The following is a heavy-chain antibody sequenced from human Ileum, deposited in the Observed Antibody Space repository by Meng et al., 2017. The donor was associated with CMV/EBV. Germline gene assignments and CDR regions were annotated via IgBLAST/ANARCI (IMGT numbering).Heavy chain of an antibody. CDR2: IKSKSGGATT. Sequence: SGLTCSNTWMSWGRQAPGKGLEWVGRIKSKSGGATTDYAAPVKGRFTISRDDSKDTLYLQMNSLRTEDTAVYYCSTDQRWELPANYWGQGTLVTVSS. J-gene: IGHJ4*02. CDR1: GLTCSNTW. D-gene: IGHD2-15*01. V-gene: IGHV3-15*01. CDR3: STDQRWELPANY.